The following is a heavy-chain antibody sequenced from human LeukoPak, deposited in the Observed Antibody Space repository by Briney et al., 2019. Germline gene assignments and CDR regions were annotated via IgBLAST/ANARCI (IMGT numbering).Heavy chain of an antibody. J-gene: IGHJ6*02. CDR1: GYTFTGYY. CDR3: ASATITDYYYYGMDV. V-gene: IGHV1-46*01. CDR2: INPSGGST. D-gene: IGHD5-24*01. Sequence: ASVKVSCKASGYTFTGYYMHWVRQAPGQGLEWMGIINPSGGSTSYAQKFQGRVTMTRDTSTSTVYMELSSLRSEDTAVYYCASATITDYYYYGMDVWGQGTTVTVSS.